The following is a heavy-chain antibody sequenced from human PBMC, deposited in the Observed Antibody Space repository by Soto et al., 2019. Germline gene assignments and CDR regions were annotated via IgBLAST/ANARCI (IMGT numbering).Heavy chain of an antibody. V-gene: IGHV4-39*01. Sequence: QLQLQESGPGLVKPSETLSLTCTVSGGSISSSSYYWGWIRQPPGKGLEWIGSIYYSGSTYYNPSLKSGGTISVDTSKNQGSLKMSSVTAAGTAVYYWARHDSSGYHDAFYICGQGAMVTVSS. J-gene: IGHJ3*02. CDR3: ARHDSSGYHDAFYI. CDR2: IYYSGST. D-gene: IGHD3-22*01. CDR1: GGSISSSSYY.